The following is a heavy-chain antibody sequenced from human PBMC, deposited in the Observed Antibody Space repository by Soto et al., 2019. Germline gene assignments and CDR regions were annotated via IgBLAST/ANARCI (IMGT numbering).Heavy chain of an antibody. J-gene: IGHJ6*02. D-gene: IGHD5-18*01. V-gene: IGHV4-39*01. CDR3: ACIFSGGYGYGFYYYGMDV. CDR1: GGSISSSSYY. Sequence: SASLSLTCTVSGGSISSSSYYWGWLRQPPGKGLEWIGSIYYSGSTYYNPSLKSRVTISVDTSKNQFSLKLSSVTAADTAVYYCACIFSGGYGYGFYYYGMDVWGQGTTVT. CDR2: IYYSGST.